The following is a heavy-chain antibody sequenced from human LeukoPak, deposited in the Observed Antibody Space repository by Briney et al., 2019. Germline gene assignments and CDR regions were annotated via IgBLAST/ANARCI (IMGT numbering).Heavy chain of an antibody. CDR3: ARRTRQLVFWQRKYYYFDY. CDR2: IYPGDSDT. CDR1: GYSFTSYW. D-gene: IGHD6-6*01. J-gene: IGHJ4*02. Sequence: GESLKISGKGSGYSFTSYWSGWVRQMPGKGLEWMGIIYPGDSDTRYSPSFQGQVTISADKSISTAYLQWSSLKASDTAMYYCARRTRQLVFWQRKYYYFDYWGQGTLVTVSS. V-gene: IGHV5-51*01.